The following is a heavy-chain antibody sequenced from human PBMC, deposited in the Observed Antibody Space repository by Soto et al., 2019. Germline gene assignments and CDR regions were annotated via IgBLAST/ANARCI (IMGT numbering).Heavy chain of an antibody. Sequence: QLHLQESGSGLVKPSQTLSLTCTVSGGSISSGDFSWSWIRQPLGKGLEWVGCIYSSGSTHYSPSLRGRDTVSIDRSKIQISLMLTSVTAADTAVYYCARASYDRSGGGVNDTFDVWGQGTVVTVSS. D-gene: IGHD3-22*01. V-gene: IGHV4-30-2*01. CDR2: IYSSGST. CDR3: ARASYDRSGGGVNDTFDV. J-gene: IGHJ3*01. CDR1: GGSISSGDFS.